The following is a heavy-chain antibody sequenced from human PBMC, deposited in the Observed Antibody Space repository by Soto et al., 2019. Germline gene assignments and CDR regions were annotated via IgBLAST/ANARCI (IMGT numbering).Heavy chain of an antibody. CDR3: AKRTSGSSWYDGFDWFDP. CDR1: GFTFGSYA. J-gene: IGHJ5*02. V-gene: IGHV3-23*01. Sequence: GGSLRLSCAASGFTFGSYAMRWVRQAQGKGLEWVSAFRGSGGRTYYADSVKGRFTISRDNSKNPRYLQMNSLRAEDTAVYYCAKRTSGSSWYDGFDWFDPWGQGTRVTVSS. D-gene: IGHD6-13*01. CDR2: FRGSGGRT.